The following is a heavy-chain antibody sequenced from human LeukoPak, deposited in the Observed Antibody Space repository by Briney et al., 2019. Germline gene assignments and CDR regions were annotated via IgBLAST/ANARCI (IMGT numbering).Heavy chain of an antibody. D-gene: IGHD4-11*01. Sequence: PGGSLRLSCTASGFTFSSYSMNWVRQAPGKGLEWVSYISNTGTTMYYADSVKGRFTISRDNAKNSLYLQMNSLRVEDTAVYYCVKEVEATNWGQGTLDTVSS. J-gene: IGHJ4*02. CDR3: VKEVEATN. V-gene: IGHV3-48*01. CDR2: ISNTGTTM. CDR1: GFTFSSYS.